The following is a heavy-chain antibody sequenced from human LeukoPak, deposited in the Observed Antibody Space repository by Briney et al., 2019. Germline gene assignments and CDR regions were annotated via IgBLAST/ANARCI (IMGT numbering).Heavy chain of an antibody. CDR2: IYPGDSDT. CDR3: ARPNPHYCSGGSCYSGVYYFDY. D-gene: IGHD2-15*01. CDR1: GYSFTSYW. Sequence: GESLKISCKGSGYSFTSYWIGRVRQMPGKGLEWMGIIYPGDSDTTYSPSFQGQVTISADKSISTAYLQWSSLKASDTAMYYCARPNPHYCSGGSCYSGVYYFDYWGQGTLVTVSS. J-gene: IGHJ4*02. V-gene: IGHV5-51*01.